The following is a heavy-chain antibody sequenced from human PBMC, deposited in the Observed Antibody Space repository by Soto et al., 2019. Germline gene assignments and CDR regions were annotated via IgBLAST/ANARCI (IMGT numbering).Heavy chain of an antibody. CDR2: IKQDGTEK. CDR1: GFTFDRYW. V-gene: IGHV3-7*01. CDR3: ARDVSGISGYGFVFDY. J-gene: IGHJ4*02. D-gene: IGHD5-12*01. Sequence: PGGSLRLSCAASGFTFDRYWMSWVRQAPGKGLEWVANIKQDGTEKYYVDSVKGRFTISRDSAKNSLYLQMNSLRAEDTAVYYCARDVSGISGYGFVFDYWGQGTLVTVSS.